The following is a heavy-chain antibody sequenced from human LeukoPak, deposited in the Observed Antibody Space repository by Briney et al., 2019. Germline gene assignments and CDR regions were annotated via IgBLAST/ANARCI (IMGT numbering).Heavy chain of an antibody. Sequence: PGGSLRLSCAASGFTFSSYAMSWVRQAPGKGLEWVSAINGSGGSTYYADSVKGRFTISRDNSKNTLYLQMNSLRAEDTAVYYCAKDPRSPLVDQDNWFDPWGQGTLVTVSS. CDR1: GFTFSSYA. D-gene: IGHD6-6*01. CDR2: INGSGGST. V-gene: IGHV3-23*01. J-gene: IGHJ5*02. CDR3: AKDPRSPLVDQDNWFDP.